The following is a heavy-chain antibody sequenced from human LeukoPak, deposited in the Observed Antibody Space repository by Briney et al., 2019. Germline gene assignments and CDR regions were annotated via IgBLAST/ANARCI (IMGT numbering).Heavy chain of an antibody. CDR3: ARDRGGRTGYASGDYDF. CDR1: DFPISRGFY. Sequence: KPSETLSLTCAVSDFPISRGFYWAWIRQSPGKGLEWIGIIFYTGVTYYNPSLKSRVTLSVDTSKNQFSLNVASVTAADTAVYYCARDRGGRTGYASGDYDFWGQGILVTVSS. J-gene: IGHJ4*02. D-gene: IGHD3-9*01. CDR2: IFYTGVT. V-gene: IGHV4-38-2*02.